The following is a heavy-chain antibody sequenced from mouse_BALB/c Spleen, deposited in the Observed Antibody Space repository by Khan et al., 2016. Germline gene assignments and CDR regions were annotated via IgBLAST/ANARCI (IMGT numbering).Heavy chain of an antibody. V-gene: IGHV3-2*02. CDR3: ARSNNYGNRPAWFAY. CDR2: ISYSGST. J-gene: IGHJ3*01. D-gene: IGHD1-1*01. CDR1: GYSITSDHA. Sequence: EVQLQESGPGLVKPSQSLSLTCTVTGYSITSDHAWNWIRQFPGNKLEWMGYISYSGSTSYNPSLKSRISITRDTSKNQFFLQLNSVTTEDTATYNCARSNNYGNRPAWFAYWGQGTLVTVSA.